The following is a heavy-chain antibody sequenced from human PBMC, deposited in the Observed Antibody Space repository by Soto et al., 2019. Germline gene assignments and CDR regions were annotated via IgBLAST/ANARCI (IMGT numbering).Heavy chain of an antibody. CDR1: GFTSSNYV. CDR3: ARGDPYCGTAV. Sequence: QVQMVESGGGVVQPGRSLRLSCEASGFTSSNYVMHWVRQAPGKGLEWVAAISNDGSNRHYIDSVRGRFTISRDNSKNTRYLEMNSLGGEDTAVYSRARGDPYCGTAVWGQGTTVTVSS. D-gene: IGHD2-15*01. CDR2: ISNDGSNR. V-gene: IGHV3-30*03. J-gene: IGHJ6*02.